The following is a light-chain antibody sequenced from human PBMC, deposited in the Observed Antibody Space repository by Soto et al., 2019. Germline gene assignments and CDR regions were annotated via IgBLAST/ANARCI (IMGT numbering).Light chain of an antibody. CDR3: QKYDTDPRT. Sequence: DIQMTQSPSSLSASVGDRVTITCQASQDISNYLNWYQQKPGKAPKLLIYDASNLETGVPSRFSGSGSGTDFTLTISSLQPEDVATYYCQKYDTDPRTFGQGTKVDIK. J-gene: IGKJ1*01. V-gene: IGKV1-33*01. CDR2: DAS. CDR1: QDISNY.